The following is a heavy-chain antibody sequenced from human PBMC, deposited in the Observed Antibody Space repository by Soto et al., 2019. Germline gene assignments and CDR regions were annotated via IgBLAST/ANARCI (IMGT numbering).Heavy chain of an antibody. CDR3: AKDRRYGDGYKDVDY. J-gene: IGHJ4*02. D-gene: IGHD5-18*01. Sequence: GSLRLSCEASGFTFSSYAMIWVHQAPGRGLEWVSTIDSRGRAYYADSVKGRFTISRDNSKNTVYLQMNSLRAEDTAIYYCAKDRRYGDGYKDVDYWGQGT. CDR1: GFTFSSYA. V-gene: IGHV3-23*01. CDR2: IDSRGRA.